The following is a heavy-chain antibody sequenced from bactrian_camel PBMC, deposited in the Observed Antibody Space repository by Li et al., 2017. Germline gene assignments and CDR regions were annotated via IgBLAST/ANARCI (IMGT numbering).Heavy chain of an antibody. CDR3: AAEAGHDCYEVTKGGRDFGY. V-gene: IGHV3S55*01. CDR2: LYPSGST. D-gene: IGHD3*01. J-gene: IGHJ6*01. Sequence: GWFRQAPGKEREGVACLYPSGSTFYTDSVKGGFTISKDSAGTNLYLQMNSLKPEDTAMYYCAAEAGHDCYEVTKGGRDFGYWGQGTQVTVSS.